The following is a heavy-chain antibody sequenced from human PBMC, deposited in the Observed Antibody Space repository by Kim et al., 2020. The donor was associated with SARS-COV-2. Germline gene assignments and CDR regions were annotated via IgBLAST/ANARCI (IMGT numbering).Heavy chain of an antibody. D-gene: IGHD5-12*01. V-gene: IGHV1-46*01. J-gene: IGHJ4*02. CDR3: ARGGNLYNGDDVGFDY. CDR1: GYTFTSYY. CDR2: IIPSDGSA. Sequence: ASVKVSCKASGYTFTSYYVHWVRQAPGQGLEWIGIIIPSDGSARYAQKFQGRVTLTSDTSTSTVYVELSSLRSEDTALYFCARGGNLYNGDDVGFDYWGQ.